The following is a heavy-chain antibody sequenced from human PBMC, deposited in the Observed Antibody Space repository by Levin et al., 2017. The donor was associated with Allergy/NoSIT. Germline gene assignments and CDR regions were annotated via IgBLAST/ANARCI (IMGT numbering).Heavy chain of an antibody. D-gene: IGHD2-15*01. Sequence: GGSLRLSCAASGFTFSSYSMNWVRQAPGKGLEWVSYISSSSSTIYYADSVKGRFTISRDNAKNSLYLQMNSLRDEDTAVYYCARLDCSGGSCYPYYYGMDVWGQGTTVTVSS. J-gene: IGHJ6*02. CDR1: GFTFSSYS. CDR2: ISSSSSTI. CDR3: ARLDCSGGSCYPYYYGMDV. V-gene: IGHV3-48*02.